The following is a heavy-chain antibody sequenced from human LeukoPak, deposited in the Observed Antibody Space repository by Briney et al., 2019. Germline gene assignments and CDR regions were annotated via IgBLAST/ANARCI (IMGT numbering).Heavy chain of an antibody. CDR2: IIPIFGTA. D-gene: IGHD2-2*01. V-gene: IGHV1-69*06. CDR1: GGTFSSYA. CDR3: ARTHCSSTSCFISSYGMDV. J-gene: IGHJ6*04. Sequence: ASVKVSCKASGGTFSSYAISWVRQAPGQGLEWMGGIIPIFGTANYAQKFQGRVTITADKSTSTAYMELSSLRSEDTAVYYYARTHCSSTSCFISSYGMDVWGKGTTVTVSS.